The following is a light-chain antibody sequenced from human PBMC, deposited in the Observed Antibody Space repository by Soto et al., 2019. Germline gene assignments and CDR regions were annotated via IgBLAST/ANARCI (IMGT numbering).Light chain of an antibody. V-gene: IGKV3-20*01. CDR2: GAS. J-gene: IGKJ5*01. CDR1: QSVRGSK. Sequence: EIVMTQSPATLSVSPVERVTLSFMASQSVRGSKVAWYQQKPGQAPRLLMYGASSRATGIPDRFSGSGSGTDLTLTISRLEPEDFAVYYCQQYGSSITFGQGTRLEIK. CDR3: QQYGSSIT.